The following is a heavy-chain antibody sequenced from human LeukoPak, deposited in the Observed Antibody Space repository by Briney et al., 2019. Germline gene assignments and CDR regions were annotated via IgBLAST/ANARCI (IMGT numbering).Heavy chain of an antibody. CDR2: ISWSGTTT. CDR3: AKDESTGGFAPGYFYGMGV. J-gene: IGHJ6*02. CDR1: GFRFDDYG. V-gene: IGHV3-9*01. D-gene: IGHD3-16*01. Sequence: GGSLRLSCVVSGFRFDDYGMHRVRQAPGKGLEWVSGISWSGTTTGYADSVKGRFTIPRDSAKNSLYLQMDSLRVEDTALYYCAKDESTGGFAPGYFYGMGVWGQGTTVTVSS.